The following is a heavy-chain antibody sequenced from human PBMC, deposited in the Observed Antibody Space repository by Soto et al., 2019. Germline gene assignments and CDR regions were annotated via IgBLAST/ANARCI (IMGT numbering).Heavy chain of an antibody. CDR2: INPSGGST. D-gene: IGHD3-10*01. Sequence: GASVKVSCKASGYTFTSYYMHWVRQAPGQGLEWMGIINPSGGSTDYADSVKGRFTISRDISRNALYLQLNSLRSEDTAVYYCVRENYYYGMDVWGQGTTVTVSS. V-gene: IGHV1-46*04. CDR1: GYTFTSYY. CDR3: VRENYYYGMDV. J-gene: IGHJ6*02.